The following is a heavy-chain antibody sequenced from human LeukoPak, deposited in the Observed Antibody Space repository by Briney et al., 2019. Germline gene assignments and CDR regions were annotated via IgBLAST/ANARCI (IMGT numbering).Heavy chain of an antibody. CDR1: GGSISSYY. CDR2: IYYSGST. Sequence: SETLSLTCTVSGGSISSYYWSWIRQPPGKGLEWIGYIYYSGSTNYNPSLKSRVTISVDTSKNQFSLKLSSVTAADTAVYYCARRLGPSETALVAFDIWGQGTMVTVSS. V-gene: IGHV4-59*08. D-gene: IGHD3-16*01. CDR3: ARRLGPSETALVAFDI. J-gene: IGHJ3*02.